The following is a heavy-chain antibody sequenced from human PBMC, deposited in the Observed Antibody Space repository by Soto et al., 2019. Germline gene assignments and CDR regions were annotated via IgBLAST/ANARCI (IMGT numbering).Heavy chain of an antibody. V-gene: IGHV4-59*01. D-gene: IGHD3-9*01. CDR3: AKELRYFDWISYIPSGYYHYGMDV. Sequence: LSLTCTVSGGSISSYYWSWIRQPPGKGLEWIGYISYSGSTNYNPSLKSRVTISVGTSKNQFSLRLSSVTTEDTAVYYCAKELRYFDWISYIPSGYYHYGMDVWGQGTTVTVSS. CDR2: ISYSGST. J-gene: IGHJ6*02. CDR1: GGSISSYY.